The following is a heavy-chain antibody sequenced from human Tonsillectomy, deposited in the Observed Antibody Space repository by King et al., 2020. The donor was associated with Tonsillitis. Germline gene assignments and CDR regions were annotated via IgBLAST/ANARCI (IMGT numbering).Heavy chain of an antibody. Sequence: VQLVESGGGVVQPGRSLRLSCAASGFTFSSYGMHWVRQAPGKGLEWVALISYDGSNKYYADSMKGRFTISRDNSKNTLYLQMNSLRAEDTAVYYCAKETPVYDILTGYYNGAFDIWGQGTMVTVSS. CDR1: GFTFSSYG. V-gene: IGHV3-30*18. CDR2: ISYDGSNK. CDR3: AKETPVYDILTGYYNGAFDI. J-gene: IGHJ3*02. D-gene: IGHD3-9*01.